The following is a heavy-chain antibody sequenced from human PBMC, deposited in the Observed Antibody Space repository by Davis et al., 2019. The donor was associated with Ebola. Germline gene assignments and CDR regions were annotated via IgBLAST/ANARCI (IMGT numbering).Heavy chain of an antibody. V-gene: IGHV1-3*01. CDR3: ASDYGDYGEGHFDY. D-gene: IGHD4-17*01. J-gene: IGHJ4*02. CDR1: GYTFTSYA. CDR2: INAGNGNT. Sequence: ASVKVSCKASGYTFTSYAMHWVRQAPGQRLEWMGWINAGNGNTKYSQKFQGRVTITRDTYASTAYMELSSLRSEETAVYYCASDYGDYGEGHFDYWGQGTLVTVSS.